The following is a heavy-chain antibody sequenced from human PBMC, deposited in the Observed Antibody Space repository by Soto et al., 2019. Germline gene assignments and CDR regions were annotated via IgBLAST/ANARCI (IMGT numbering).Heavy chain of an antibody. CDR2: INHSGST. D-gene: IGHD1-7*01. CDR3: AREEELPYYYYGMDV. V-gene: IGHV4-34*01. Sequence: RSLTCAVYGGSFSGYYWSWIRQPPGKGLEWIGEINHSGSTNYNPSLKSRVTISVDTSKNQFSLKLSSVTAADTAVYYCAREEELPYYYYGMDVWGQGTTVTVSS. J-gene: IGHJ6*02. CDR1: GGSFSGYY.